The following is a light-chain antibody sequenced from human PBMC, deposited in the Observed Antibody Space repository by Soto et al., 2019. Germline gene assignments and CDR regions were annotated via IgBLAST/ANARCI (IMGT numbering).Light chain of an antibody. CDR1: QSVLYSSNNKNY. V-gene: IGKV4-1*01. CDR3: QQYNTHSPF. CDR2: WAS. J-gene: IGKJ3*01. Sequence: DIVMTQSPDSLAVSLGERATINCKSSQSVLYSSNNKNYLAWYQQKPGQPPKLLIYWASTRESGVPDRFSGSGSGTDFTLTISSLQPDDIGNYYCQQYNTHSPFFGPGTKVEIK.